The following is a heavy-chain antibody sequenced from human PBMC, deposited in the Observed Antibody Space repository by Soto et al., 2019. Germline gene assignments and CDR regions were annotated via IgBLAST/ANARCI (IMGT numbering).Heavy chain of an antibody. CDR1: GYTFTSYD. CDR3: ARDRVTIFGVALDAFDI. CDR2: ISAYSGNT. V-gene: IGHV1-18*01. J-gene: IGHJ3*02. Sequence: ASVKVSCKASGYTFTSYDINWVRQATGQGLEWMGWISAYSGNTNYAQKLQGRVTMTTDTSTSTAYMELRSLRSDDTAVYYCARDRVTIFGVALDAFDIWGQGTMVTVSS. D-gene: IGHD3-3*01.